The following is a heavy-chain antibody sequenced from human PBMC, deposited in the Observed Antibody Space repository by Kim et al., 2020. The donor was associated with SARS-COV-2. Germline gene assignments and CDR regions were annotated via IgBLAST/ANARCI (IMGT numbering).Heavy chain of an antibody. Sequence: ASVKVSCKASGYTFTSYAMHWVRQAPGQRLEWMGWINAGNGNTKYSQKFQGRVTITRDTSASTAYMELSSLRSEDTAVYYCARGAAAGIVHWFDPWGQGTLVTVSS. CDR3: ARGAAAGIVHWFDP. V-gene: IGHV1-3*01. J-gene: IGHJ5*02. CDR1: GYTFTSYA. CDR2: INAGNGNT. D-gene: IGHD6-13*01.